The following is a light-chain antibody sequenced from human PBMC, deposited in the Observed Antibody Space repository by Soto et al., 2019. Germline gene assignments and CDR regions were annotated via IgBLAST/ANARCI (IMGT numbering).Light chain of an antibody. V-gene: IGKV1-5*03. CDR3: QPYNSSPLT. CDR2: KAS. CDR1: QSISSW. J-gene: IGKJ4*01. Sequence: DIQMTQSPSTLSASVGDRVTITCRASQSISSWLAWYQQKPGTAPKVLIYKASSLESGVPSRFSGSGSGTELTLTISILQPDDFALYYCQPYNSSPLTFGGGTKVEIQ.